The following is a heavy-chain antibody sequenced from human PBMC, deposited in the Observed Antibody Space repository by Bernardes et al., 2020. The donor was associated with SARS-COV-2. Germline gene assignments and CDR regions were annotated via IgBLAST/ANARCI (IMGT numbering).Heavy chain of an antibody. D-gene: IGHD2-21*01. CDR2: IDGEGSSR. V-gene: IGHV3-74*01. CDR3: AKEGVSIPLSEMDV. CDR1: GFTFSTHW. J-gene: IGHJ6*02. Sequence: GGSLILSCAASGFTFSTHWMHWVRQAPGEGRVWVSSIDGEGSSRSYADSVKGRLTISRDNAKNTLYLQMNGLRAEDTAVYSCAKEGVSIPLSEMDVWSQGTTVIVSS.